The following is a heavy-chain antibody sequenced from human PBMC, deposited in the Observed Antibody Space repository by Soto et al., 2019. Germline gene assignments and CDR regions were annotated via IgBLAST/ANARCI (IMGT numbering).Heavy chain of an antibody. CDR3: ARDVGGYCSGGSCYTFYYYYYGMDV. CDR2: ISYDGSNK. V-gene: IGHV3-30-3*01. CDR1: GFTFSSYA. Sequence: GGSLRLSCAASGFTFSSYAMHWVRQAPGKGLEWVAVISYDGSNKYYADSVKGRFTISRDNSKNTLYLQMNSLRAEDTAVYYCARDVGGYCSGGSCYTFYYYYYGMDVWGQGTTVTVS. J-gene: IGHJ6*02. D-gene: IGHD2-15*01.